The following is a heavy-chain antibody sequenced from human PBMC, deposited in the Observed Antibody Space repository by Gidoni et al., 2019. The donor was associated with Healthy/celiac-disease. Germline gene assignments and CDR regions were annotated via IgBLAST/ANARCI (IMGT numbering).Heavy chain of an antibody. V-gene: IGHV3-7*04. D-gene: IGHD3-3*01. Sequence: EVQLVESGGGLVQPGGSLRLSCAASAFTFRSTGWSWVRQGPGKGLEWVANIKQDGSEKYYVDSVKGRFTISRDNAKNSLYLQMNSLRAEDTAVYYCARMITLTYYDFWSGYYPPSYGMDVWGQGTTVTVSS. CDR3: ARMITLTYYDFWSGYYPPSYGMDV. CDR2: IKQDGSEK. CDR1: AFTFRSTG. J-gene: IGHJ6*02.